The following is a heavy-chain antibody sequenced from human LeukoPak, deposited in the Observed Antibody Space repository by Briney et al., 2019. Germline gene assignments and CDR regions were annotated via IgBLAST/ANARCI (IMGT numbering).Heavy chain of an antibody. D-gene: IGHD3-22*01. J-gene: IGHJ3*02. CDR1: GVTFRNYA. V-gene: IGHV3-23*01. Sequence: PGGSLRLSCAASGVTFRNYAMSWVRQAPGKGLEWVSAITGSGGGTYDADSVKGRLTISRDNSKTTLFLQMNNLRVEDTSVNYCGMILVQGAFDIWGQGTMVTVSS. CDR3: GMILVQGAFDI. CDR2: ITGSGGGT.